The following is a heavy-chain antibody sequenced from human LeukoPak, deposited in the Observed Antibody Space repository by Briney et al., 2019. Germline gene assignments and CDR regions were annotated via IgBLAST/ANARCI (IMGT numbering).Heavy chain of an antibody. J-gene: IGHJ5*02. CDR2: INSDGSST. CDR3: ASSSIAAAGTVGFDP. D-gene: IGHD6-13*01. Sequence: GGSLRLSCAASGFTFSSYWMHWVRQAPGKGLVWVSRINSDGSSTSYADSVKGRFTISTDNAKNTLYLQMNSLRAEDTAVYYCASSSIAAAGTVGFDPWGQGTLVTVSS. V-gene: IGHV3-74*01. CDR1: GFTFSSYW.